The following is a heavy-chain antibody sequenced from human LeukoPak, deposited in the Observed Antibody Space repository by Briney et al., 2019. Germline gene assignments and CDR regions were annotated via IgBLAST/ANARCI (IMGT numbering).Heavy chain of an antibody. CDR1: GFTFSTYG. CDR3: ARWGDNKILDY. J-gene: IGHJ4*02. Sequence: PGGSLGLSCAASGFTFSTYGMHWVRQAPGKGLEWVAVISYDGSNKYYTDSVKGRFTISRDNSKNTLYLQMNSLRAEDTAVYYCARWGDNKILDYWGQGTLVTVSS. V-gene: IGHV3-30*03. CDR2: ISYDGSNK. D-gene: IGHD3-16*01.